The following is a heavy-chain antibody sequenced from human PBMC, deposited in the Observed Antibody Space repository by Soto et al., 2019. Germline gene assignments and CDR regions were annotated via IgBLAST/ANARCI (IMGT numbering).Heavy chain of an antibody. CDR1: GGTFSSYT. CDR2: IIPILGIA. V-gene: IGHV1-69*02. Sequence: SVKVSCKASGGTFSSYTISWVRQAPGQGLEWMGRIIPILGIANYAQKFQGRVTITADKSTSTAYMELSSLRSEDTAVYYCARGVGYYDFWSGYSSWGQGTLVTVSS. CDR3: ARGVGYYDFWSGYSS. J-gene: IGHJ5*02. D-gene: IGHD3-3*01.